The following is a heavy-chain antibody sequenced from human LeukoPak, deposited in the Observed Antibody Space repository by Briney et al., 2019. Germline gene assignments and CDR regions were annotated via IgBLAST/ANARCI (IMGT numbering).Heavy chain of an antibody. V-gene: IGHV3-30-3*01. Sequence: GGSLRLSCAASGFTFSSYAMHWVRQAPGKGLEWVAVISYDGSNKYYADSVKGRFTISRDNSKNTLYLQMNSVRAEDTAVYYCAKESEAFDIWGQGTMVTVSS. J-gene: IGHJ3*02. CDR2: ISYDGSNK. CDR1: GFTFSSYA. CDR3: AKESEAFDI.